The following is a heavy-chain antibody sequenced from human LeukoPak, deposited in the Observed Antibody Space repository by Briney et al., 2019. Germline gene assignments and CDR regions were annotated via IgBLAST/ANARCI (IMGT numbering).Heavy chain of an antibody. CDR2: IWYDGSNK. CDR1: GFTFSSYG. V-gene: IGHV3-33*06. J-gene: IGHJ4*02. Sequence: GGSLRLSCAASGFTFSSYGMHWVRQAPGKGLEWVAVIWYDGSNKYYADSVKGRFTISRDNSKNTLYLQMNSLRAEDTAVYYCAKDRGKTYYYDSSGYFDYWGQGTLVTVSS. D-gene: IGHD3-22*01. CDR3: AKDRGKTYYYDSSGYFDY.